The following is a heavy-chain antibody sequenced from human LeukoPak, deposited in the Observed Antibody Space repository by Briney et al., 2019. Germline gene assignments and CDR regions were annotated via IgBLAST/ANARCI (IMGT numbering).Heavy chain of an antibody. D-gene: IGHD3-22*01. J-gene: IGHJ4*02. CDR3: AKASAMIVVVSKHFDY. CDR1: GVSITNGY. CDR2: ISGSGGST. Sequence: GTLSLTCVVSGVSITNGYWWYWVRQAPGKGLEWVSAISGSGGSTYYADSVKGRFTISRDNSKDTLYLQMNSLRAEDTAVYYCAKASAMIVVVSKHFDYWGQGTLVTVSS. V-gene: IGHV3-23*01.